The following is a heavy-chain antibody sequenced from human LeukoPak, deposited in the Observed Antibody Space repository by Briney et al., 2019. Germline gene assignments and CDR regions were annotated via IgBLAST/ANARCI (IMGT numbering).Heavy chain of an antibody. CDR1: GFTCSSYA. Sequence: SLSRSCAGYGFTCSSYAMHWIRQAPGKGLEWVAVISYDGSNKYYADSVKGRFTISRDNSKNTLYLQMNSLRAEDTAVYYCAREGGSYPAFQHWGQGTLVTVSS. J-gene: IGHJ1*01. D-gene: IGHD1-26*01. V-gene: IGHV3-30*04. CDR3: AREGGSYPAFQH. CDR2: ISYDGSNK.